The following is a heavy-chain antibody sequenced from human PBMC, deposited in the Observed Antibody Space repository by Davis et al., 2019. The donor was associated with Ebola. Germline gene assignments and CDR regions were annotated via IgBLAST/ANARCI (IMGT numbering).Heavy chain of an antibody. J-gene: IGHJ4*02. Sequence: MPSETLSLTCAVYGGSFSGYYWSWIRQPPGKGLEWIGEINHSGSTNYNPSLKSRVTISVDTSKNQFSLKLSSVTAADTAVYYCVRHGVGLEELAQTYWGQGTLVTVSS. V-gene: IGHV4-34*01. D-gene: IGHD3-16*01. CDR2: INHSGST. CDR3: VRHGVGLEELAQTY. CDR1: GGSFSGYY.